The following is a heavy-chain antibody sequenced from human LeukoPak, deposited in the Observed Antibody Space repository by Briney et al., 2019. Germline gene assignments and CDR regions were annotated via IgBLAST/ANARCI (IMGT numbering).Heavy chain of an antibody. V-gene: IGHV1-69*05. CDR2: IIPIFGTA. CDR3: ARGSLGSTKAFDI. CDR1: GYSFTSYW. J-gene: IGHJ3*02. Sequence: KISCKGSGYSFTSYWIGWVRQAPGQGLEWMGGIIPIFGTANYAQKFQGRVTITTDESTSTAYMELSSLRSEDTAVYYCARGSLGSTKAFDIWGQGTMVTVSS. D-gene: IGHD2-2*01.